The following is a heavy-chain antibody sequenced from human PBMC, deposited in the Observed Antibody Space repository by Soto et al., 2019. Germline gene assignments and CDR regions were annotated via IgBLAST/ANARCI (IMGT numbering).Heavy chain of an antibody. CDR1: GYTFTSYG. CDR2: ISGYNAKT. J-gene: IGHJ4*02. V-gene: IGHV1-18*01. CDR3: ARGLFGVVITTPVDH. D-gene: IGHD3-3*01. Sequence: QVQLVQSGADVKKPGASVKVSCKASGYTFTSYGISWVRQAPGQGLEWMGWISGYNAKTNYAQNFQARVTMTTDTYTNTAYMELTSLRSDDTAVYYCARGLFGVVITTPVDHWGQGTLVTVSS.